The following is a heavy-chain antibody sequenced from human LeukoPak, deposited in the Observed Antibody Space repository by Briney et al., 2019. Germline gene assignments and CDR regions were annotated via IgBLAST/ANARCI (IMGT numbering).Heavy chain of an antibody. J-gene: IGHJ4*02. CDR1: GFTFSTSG. CDR2: IRYNGNNK. V-gene: IGHV3-30*02. CDR3: ARTIEMATISYFDY. Sequence: QAGGSLRLSCAASGFTFSTSGMHWARQAPGKGLEWVAFIRYNGNNKYYADSVKGRFTISRDNAKNSLYLQMNSLRAGDTAVYYCARTIEMATISYFDYWGQGTLVTVSS. D-gene: IGHD5-24*01.